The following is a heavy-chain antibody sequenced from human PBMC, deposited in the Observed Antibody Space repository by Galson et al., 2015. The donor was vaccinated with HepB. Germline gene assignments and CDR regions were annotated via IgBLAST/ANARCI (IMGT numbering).Heavy chain of an antibody. Sequence: SLRLSCAASGFTFTRYGMGWVRQAPGKGLEWVSFISGSGSNSYYADSVKGRFAVSRDNTNETLYLQMNRLRDADTAIYYCAKGAEWEFFDNWGQGTLVTVSS. V-gene: IGHV3-23*01. CDR3: AKGAEWEFFDN. CDR1: GFTFTRYG. J-gene: IGHJ4*02. CDR2: ISGSGSNS. D-gene: IGHD1-26*01.